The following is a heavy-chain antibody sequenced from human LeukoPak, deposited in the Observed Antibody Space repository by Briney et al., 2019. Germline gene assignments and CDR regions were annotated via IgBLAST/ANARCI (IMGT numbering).Heavy chain of an antibody. V-gene: IGHV3-23*01. J-gene: IGHJ4*02. CDR1: GFTFSSYA. D-gene: IGHD6-19*01. Sequence: PGRSLRLSCAASGFTFSSYAMSWVRQAPGKGLEWVSAISAGGDNTYYAESVKGRFTISRDNSKNTVYLQMTSVTAEDTARYYCAKKRTPVAGTNYFDYWGQGILVTVSS. CDR3: AKKRTPVAGTNYFDY. CDR2: ISAGGDNT.